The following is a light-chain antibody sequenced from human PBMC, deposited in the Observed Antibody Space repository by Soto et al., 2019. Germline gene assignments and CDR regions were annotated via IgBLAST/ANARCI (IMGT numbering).Light chain of an antibody. Sequence: TQSADTLSASQGERVSLSCRASQSVNHNLAWYLQKPGQAPRLLIYGASSRAPGIPDRFSGSGSGTDFTLTISCLEPEDFALYYCPLSACSPRPFGQRAMV. V-gene: IGKV3-20*01. CDR2: GAS. CDR3: PLSACSPRP. CDR1: QSVNHN. J-gene: IGKJ1*01.